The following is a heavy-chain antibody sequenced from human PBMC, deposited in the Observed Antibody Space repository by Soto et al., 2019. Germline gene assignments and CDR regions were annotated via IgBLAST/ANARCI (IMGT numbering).Heavy chain of an antibody. CDR3: VRATGTTGFFDS. CDR2: IYTSGYT. Sequence: SETLSLTCTVSGGSIINYYWSWIRQPAGKGLEWIGRIYTSGYTNYNPSLKSRVTMSADTSRSHFSLMLNSATDADTAVYYCVRATGTTGFFDSWGQGLLVTVSS. V-gene: IGHV4-4*07. J-gene: IGHJ4*02. D-gene: IGHD1-1*01. CDR1: GGSIINYY.